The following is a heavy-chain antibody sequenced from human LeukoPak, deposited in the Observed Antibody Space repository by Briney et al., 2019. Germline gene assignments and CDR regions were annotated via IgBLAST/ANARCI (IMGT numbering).Heavy chain of an antibody. CDR2: ISAYNGNT. D-gene: IGHD4-11*01. V-gene: IGHV1-18*01. CDR1: GYTFTSYG. Sequence: ASVKVSCTASGYTFTSYGISWVRQAPGQGLEWMGWISAYNGNTNYAQKLQGRVTMTTDTSTSTAYMELRRLRSDDTAVYYCARDLTRYDYSNSGRVDYWGQGTLVTVSS. CDR3: ARDLTRYDYSNSGRVDY. J-gene: IGHJ4*02.